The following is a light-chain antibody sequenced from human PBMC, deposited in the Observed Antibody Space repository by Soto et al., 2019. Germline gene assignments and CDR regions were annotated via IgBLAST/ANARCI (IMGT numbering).Light chain of an antibody. Sequence: DIQMTQSPSTLSASVGDRVTITCRASQSISNWLAWYQQKPGKAPKMLIYKASTLQSGVPSRFSGSGSGTEFTLTISSLQPEDISTYYCQQYDSFSYTFGQGTRLEIK. CDR2: KAS. J-gene: IGKJ2*01. CDR1: QSISNW. CDR3: QQYDSFSYT. V-gene: IGKV1-5*03.